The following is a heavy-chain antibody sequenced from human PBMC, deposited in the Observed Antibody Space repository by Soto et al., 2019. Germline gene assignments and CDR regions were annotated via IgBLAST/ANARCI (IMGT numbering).Heavy chain of an antibody. CDR2: IIPIFGTA. V-gene: IGHV1-69*01. J-gene: IGHJ5*02. CDR1: GGTFSSYA. Sequence: QVQLVQSGAEVKKPGSSVKVSCKASGGTFSSYAISWVRQAPGQGLEWMGGIIPIFGTANYAQKFQGRVTITADESTSKAYMELSSLRSEDTAVYYCARARPRGYCSGGSCYYNWFDPWGQGTLVTVSS. CDR3: ARARPRGYCSGGSCYYNWFDP. D-gene: IGHD2-15*01.